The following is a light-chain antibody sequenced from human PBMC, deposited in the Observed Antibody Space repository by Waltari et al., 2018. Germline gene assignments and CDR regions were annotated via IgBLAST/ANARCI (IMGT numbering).Light chain of an antibody. CDR1: SSDIGAYNY. CDR3: CSYTISDTYV. V-gene: IGLV2-14*01. Sequence: QSALTQPASVSGSPGQSTTISCTGTSSDIGAYNYVSWYQQHPGKAPKLMIYEVTKRPSGVSDAFHGPKPATPASRPSSGLQSKDEVDYSGCSYTISDTYVFGTGPKSPS. J-gene: IGLJ1*01. CDR2: EVT.